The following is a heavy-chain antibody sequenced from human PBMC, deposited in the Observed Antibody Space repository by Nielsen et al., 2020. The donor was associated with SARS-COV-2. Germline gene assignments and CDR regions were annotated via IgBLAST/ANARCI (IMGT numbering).Heavy chain of an antibody. CDR3: ARVEVGSTDWAWFDP. D-gene: IGHD1-26*01. J-gene: IGHJ5*02. V-gene: IGHV1-46*01. CDR2: INPSGGST. Sequence: WVRQAPGQGLEWMGIINPSGGSTSYAQKFQGRLTVTRDTSTNAVYMELTSLTFEDTATYFCARVEVGSTDWAWFDPWGQGSLVTVSS.